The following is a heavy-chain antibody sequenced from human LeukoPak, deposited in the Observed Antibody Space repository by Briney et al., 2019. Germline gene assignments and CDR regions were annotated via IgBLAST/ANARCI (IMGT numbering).Heavy chain of an antibody. CDR1: GGTFSSYA. J-gene: IGHJ4*02. V-gene: IGHV1-69*04. D-gene: IGHD6-13*01. CDR2: IIPILGIA. Sequence: PVKVSCKASGGTFSSYAISWVRQAPGQGLEWMGRIIPILGIANYAQKFQGRVTITADKSTSTAYMELSSLRSEDTAVYYCARDRDSSSWTDYWGQGTLVTVSS. CDR3: ARDRDSSSWTDY.